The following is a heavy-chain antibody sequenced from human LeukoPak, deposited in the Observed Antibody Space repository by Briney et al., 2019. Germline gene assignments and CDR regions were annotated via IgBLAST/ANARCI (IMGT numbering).Heavy chain of an antibody. D-gene: IGHD4-17*01. Sequence: PGGSLRLSCAASGFTFSSYSMNWVRQAPGKGLEWVSSISSSSSYIYYADSVKGRFTISRDNSKNTLYLQMNSLRAEDTAVYYCAKSPVTTGRWFDPWGQGTLVTVSS. J-gene: IGHJ5*02. CDR2: ISSSSSYI. V-gene: IGHV3-21*04. CDR3: AKSPVTTGRWFDP. CDR1: GFTFSSYS.